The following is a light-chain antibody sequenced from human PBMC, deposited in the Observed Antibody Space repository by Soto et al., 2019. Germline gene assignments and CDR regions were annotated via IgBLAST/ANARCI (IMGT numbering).Light chain of an antibody. Sequence: EIALTQSPGTLSVFPGAQATLSGRASQSVSSNLAWYQQKPGQAPRLLIYGASTSATGIPARFSGSGSGTEFTLTISSLQSEDFAVYYCQQYNNWPRTFGQGTKVDI. CDR3: QQYNNWPRT. CDR1: QSVSSN. V-gene: IGKV3-15*01. J-gene: IGKJ1*01. CDR2: GAS.